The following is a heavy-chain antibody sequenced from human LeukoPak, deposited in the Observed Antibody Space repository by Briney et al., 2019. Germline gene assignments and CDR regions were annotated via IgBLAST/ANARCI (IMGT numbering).Heavy chain of an antibody. CDR3: ARHAMYPYCSSTSCYLNWFDP. D-gene: IGHD2-2*01. Sequence: PSETLSLTYTVSGGSISSSSYYWGWIRQPPGKGLEWIGSIYYSGSTYYNPSLKSRVTISVDTSKNQFSLKLSSVTAADTAVYYCARHAMYPYCSSTSCYLNWFDPWGQGTLVTVSS. CDR2: IYYSGST. J-gene: IGHJ5*02. V-gene: IGHV4-39*01. CDR1: GGSISSSSYY.